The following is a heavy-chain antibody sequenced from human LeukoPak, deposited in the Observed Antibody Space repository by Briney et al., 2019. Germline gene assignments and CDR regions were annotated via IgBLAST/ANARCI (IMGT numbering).Heavy chain of an antibody. J-gene: IGHJ4*02. CDR2: IIPIFGTA. Sequence: GASVKVSCKASGDTFSIHAISWVRQAPGQGLEWMGGIIPIFGTANYAQKFQGRVTITADESTSTAYMELSSLRSEDTAVYYCARPHQYCSSTSCYLWFDYWGQGTLVTVSS. CDR1: GDTFSIHA. V-gene: IGHV1-69*13. CDR3: ARPHQYCSSTSCYLWFDY. D-gene: IGHD2-2*01.